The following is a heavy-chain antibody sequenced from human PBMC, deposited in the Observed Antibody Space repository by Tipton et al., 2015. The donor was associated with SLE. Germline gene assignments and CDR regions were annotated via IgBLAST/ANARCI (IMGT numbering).Heavy chain of an antibody. CDR1: GASISSGYYS. D-gene: IGHD5-12*01. J-gene: IGHJ4*02. Sequence: TLSLTCAVSGASISSGYYSWSWVRQPPGKGLEWVGNIYHGGSTYDRPSLKSRVTISVDTSRNQFSLKLTSVTAADTAVYYCARRHYSGPFDSWGQGTLVTVSS. V-gene: IGHV4-30-2*01. CDR3: ARRHYSGPFDS. CDR2: IYHGGST.